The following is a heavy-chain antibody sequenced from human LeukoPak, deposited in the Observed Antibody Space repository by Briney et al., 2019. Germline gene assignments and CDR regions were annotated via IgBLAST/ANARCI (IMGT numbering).Heavy chain of an antibody. D-gene: IGHD3-3*01. V-gene: IGHV1-69*10. J-gene: IGHJ6*02. CDR1: GGTFTSYA. CDR3: ATEGRTISYGMDV. Sequence: SVKVSCKASGGTFTSYAISWVRQAPGQGLEWMGWIIPIFGIANYAQKFQGRVTITADKSTSTAYMELSSLRSEDTAVYYCATEGRTISYGMDVWGQGTTVTVSS. CDR2: IIPIFGIA.